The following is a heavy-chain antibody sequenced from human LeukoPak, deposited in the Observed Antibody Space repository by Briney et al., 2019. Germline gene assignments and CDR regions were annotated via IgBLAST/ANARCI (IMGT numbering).Heavy chain of an antibody. V-gene: IGHV4-4*07. J-gene: IGHJ4*02. Sequence: SETLSLTCTVSGGSISSYYWSWIRKPAGEGLEWIGRVYSTGSTNYNPSLKSRVTMSVDTPKNQFPLKLTSVTAADTGVYYCARMFSGTYGGIDYWGQGTLVTVSS. CDR2: VYSTGST. D-gene: IGHD1-26*01. CDR3: ARMFSGTYGGIDY. CDR1: GGSISSYY.